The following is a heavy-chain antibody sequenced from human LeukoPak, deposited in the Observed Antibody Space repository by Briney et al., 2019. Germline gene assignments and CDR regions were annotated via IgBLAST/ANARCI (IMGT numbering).Heavy chain of an antibody. J-gene: IGHJ5*02. Sequence: ASVKVSCKASGGTFSSYAISWVRQAPGQGLEWMGGIIPIFGTANYAQKFQGRVTITADESTSTAYMELSSLRSEDTAVYYCAAHSGYDYFFWFDPWGQGTLVTVSS. CDR3: AAHSGYDYFFWFDP. V-gene: IGHV1-69*13. D-gene: IGHD5-12*01. CDR1: GGTFSSYA. CDR2: IIPIFGTA.